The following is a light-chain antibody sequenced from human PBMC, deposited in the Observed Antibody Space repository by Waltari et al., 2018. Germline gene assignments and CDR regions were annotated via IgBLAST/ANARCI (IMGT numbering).Light chain of an antibody. J-gene: IGLJ2*01. CDR2: RNN. V-gene: IGLV1-47*01. Sequence: QSVLTQPPSASGTPGQRVTISCSGSSSHIGSTYVYWSQQLPGTAPNLLIYRNNQRPSGVPDRFSGSKSGTSASLAISGLRSEDEADYYCAAWDDSLSGPVVFGGGTKLTVL. CDR3: AAWDDSLSGPVV. CDR1: SSHIGSTY.